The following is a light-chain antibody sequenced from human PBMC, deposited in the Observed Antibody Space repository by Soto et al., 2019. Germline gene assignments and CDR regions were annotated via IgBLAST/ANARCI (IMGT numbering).Light chain of an antibody. CDR3: SSYTSSSTLGVV. Sequence: ALTQPASVSGSLGQSITISCTGISSDVGGYNYVSWYQQHPGKAPKLMIYDVSNRPSGVSNRFSGSKSGNTASLTISGLQAEDEADYYCSSYTSSSTLGVVFGGGTKLTVL. V-gene: IGLV2-14*01. J-gene: IGLJ2*01. CDR2: DVS. CDR1: SSDVGGYNY.